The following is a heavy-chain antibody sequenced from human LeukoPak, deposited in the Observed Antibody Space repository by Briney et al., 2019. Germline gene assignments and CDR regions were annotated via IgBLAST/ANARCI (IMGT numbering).Heavy chain of an antibody. V-gene: IGHV3-48*04. CDR2: IDLSGSTL. CDR1: GFTFSSYT. J-gene: IGHJ5*02. Sequence: GGSLRLSCAASGFTFSSYTMNWVRQAPGKGLEWVSYIDLSGSTLYYVDSEKGRFTISRDNSKNSLYVQMNSLRAEDTAVYYCARGPPLFDPWGQGTLVAVSS. CDR3: ARGPPLFDP.